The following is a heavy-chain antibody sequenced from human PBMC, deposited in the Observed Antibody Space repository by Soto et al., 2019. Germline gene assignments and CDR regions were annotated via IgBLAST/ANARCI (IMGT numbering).Heavy chain of an antibody. CDR3: ERVVVVGNNGFDP. CDR2: MNPNSGNT. Sequence: GASVKVSCKASGYTFTSYEINWLRQATGQGLEWMGWMNPNSGNTGYAQKFQGRVTMTRNTSISTAYMELSSLRSEDMAVYYCERVVVVGNNGFDPWGQGTLVIVSS. CDR1: GYTFTSYE. J-gene: IGHJ5*02. D-gene: IGHD2-21*01. V-gene: IGHV1-8*01.